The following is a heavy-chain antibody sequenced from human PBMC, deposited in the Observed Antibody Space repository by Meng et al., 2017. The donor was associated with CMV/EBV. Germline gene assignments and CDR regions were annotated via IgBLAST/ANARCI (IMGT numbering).Heavy chain of an antibody. V-gene: IGHV1-2*02. CDR3: ARGNNWDRLLDF. CDR2: ITPMSGGT. CDR1: GYTFTGYY. J-gene: IGHJ4*02. Sequence: ASVKVSCKASGYTFTGYYIHWVRQAPGHGLEWMGWITPMSGGTNYAPNFQDRVTMTRDTSTNTAYMELSRVRSDDTAVYYCARGNNWDRLLDFWGQGTLVTVSS. D-gene: IGHD3-3*01.